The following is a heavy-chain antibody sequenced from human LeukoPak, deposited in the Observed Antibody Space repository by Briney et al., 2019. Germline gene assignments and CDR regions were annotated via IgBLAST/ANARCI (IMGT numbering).Heavy chain of an antibody. CDR1: GFIFGKYA. CDR3: ARDGHGVPLDY. Sequence: GGSLRLSCGASGFIFGKYAMSWVRQAPGKGLEWVAVISYDGTEKYYGDSVKGRFTISRDNSKNTLYLQMNSLRAEDTALYYCARDGHGVPLDYWGQGTLVTVSP. J-gene: IGHJ4*02. D-gene: IGHD4-17*01. CDR2: ISYDGTEK. V-gene: IGHV3-30*03.